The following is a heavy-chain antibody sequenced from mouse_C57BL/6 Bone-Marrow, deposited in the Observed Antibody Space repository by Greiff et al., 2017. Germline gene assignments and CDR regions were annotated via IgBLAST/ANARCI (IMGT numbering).Heavy chain of an antibody. J-gene: IGHJ2*01. CDR3: TAPYYGSSDY. V-gene: IGHV6-3*01. Sequence: EVQLQQSGGGLVQPGGSMKLSCVASGFTFSNYWMNWVRQSPEKGLEWVAQIRLKSDNYATHYAESVKGRFTISRDDSKSSVYLQMNNLRAEDTGIYYCTAPYYGSSDYWGQGTTLTVSS. D-gene: IGHD1-1*01. CDR1: GFTFSNYW. CDR2: IRLKSDNYAT.